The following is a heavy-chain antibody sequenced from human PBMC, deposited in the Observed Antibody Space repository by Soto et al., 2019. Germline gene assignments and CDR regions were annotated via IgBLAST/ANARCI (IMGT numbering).Heavy chain of an antibody. J-gene: IGHJ5*02. CDR3: AGTQGEPRDYDFWSGSLPDP. CDR2: IYYSGST. Sequence: PSETLSLTCTVSGGSISSGGYYWSWIRQHPGKGLEWIGYIYYSGSTYYNPSLKSRVTISVDTSKNQFSLKLSSVTAADTAVYYCAGTQGEPRDYDFWSGSLPDPWGQGTLVTVSS. D-gene: IGHD3-3*01. V-gene: IGHV4-31*03. CDR1: GGSISSGGYY.